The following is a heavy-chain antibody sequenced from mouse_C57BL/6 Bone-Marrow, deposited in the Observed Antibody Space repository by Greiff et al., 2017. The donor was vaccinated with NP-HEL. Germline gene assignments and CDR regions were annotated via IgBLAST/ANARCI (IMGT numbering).Heavy chain of an antibody. D-gene: IGHD1-1*01. CDR2: IDPENGDT. J-gene: IGHJ2*01. CDR3: TTWYYGSGYFDY. V-gene: IGHV14-4*01. Sequence: EVQLQQSGAELVRPGASVKLSCTASGFNIKDDYMHWVKQRPEQGLEWIGWIDPENGDTEYASKFQGKATITADTSSNTAYLQLSGLTSEDTVVYYCTTWYYGSGYFDYWGQGTTLTVSS. CDR1: GFNIKDDY.